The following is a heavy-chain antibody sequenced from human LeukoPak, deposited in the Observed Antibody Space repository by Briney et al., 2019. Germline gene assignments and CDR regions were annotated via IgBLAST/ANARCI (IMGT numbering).Heavy chain of an antibody. D-gene: IGHD1-26*01. Sequence: GASVKVSCKASGYTFTSYGISWVRQAPGQGLEWMGWISAYNGNTNYAQKLQGRVTMTTDTSTSTAYMELRSLRSDDTAVYYCAREGFSGSLLRYFDYWGQGTLVTVSS. CDR3: AREGFSGSLLRYFDY. CDR1: GYTFTSYG. V-gene: IGHV1-18*01. CDR2: ISAYNGNT. J-gene: IGHJ4*02.